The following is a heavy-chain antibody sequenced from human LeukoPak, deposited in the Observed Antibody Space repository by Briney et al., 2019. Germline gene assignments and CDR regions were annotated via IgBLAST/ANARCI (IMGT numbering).Heavy chain of an antibody. CDR1: GFTFSSYA. Sequence: GTSLRLSCAASGFTFSSYAMHRVRQAPGKGLERVALISYDGSDKYFADSVKGRFTISRDNSKNTLYLQMNSLRAEDTAVYYCARGRSYQLLTDAFDIWGQGTMVTVSS. D-gene: IGHD2-2*01. CDR2: ISYDGSDK. J-gene: IGHJ3*02. V-gene: IGHV3-30*04. CDR3: ARGRSYQLLTDAFDI.